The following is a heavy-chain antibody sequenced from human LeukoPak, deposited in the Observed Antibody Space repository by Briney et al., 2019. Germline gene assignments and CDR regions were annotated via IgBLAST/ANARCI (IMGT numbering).Heavy chain of an antibody. Sequence: GGSLRLSCAASGFTLSNHAMIWVRQAPGKGLEWVSSISGSGAMTYYADSVKGRFTISRDNAKNSLYLQMNSLRAEDTAVYYCARDRNDILTGYTAFDIWGQGTMVTVSS. D-gene: IGHD3-9*01. CDR2: ISGSGAMT. J-gene: IGHJ3*02. CDR3: ARDRNDILTGYTAFDI. V-gene: IGHV3-21*01. CDR1: GFTLSNHA.